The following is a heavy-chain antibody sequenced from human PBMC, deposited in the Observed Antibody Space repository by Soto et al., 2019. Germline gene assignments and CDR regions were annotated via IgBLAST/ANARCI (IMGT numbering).Heavy chain of an antibody. Sequence: GGSLRLSCAASVFTFSDYYMSWIRQAPGKGLEWVSYISSSGSTIYYADSVKGRFTISRDNAKNSLYLQMNSLRAEDTAVYYCARDIVVVVPAHNDAFDIWGQGTMVTVSS. CDR3: ARDIVVVVPAHNDAFDI. D-gene: IGHD2-15*01. J-gene: IGHJ3*02. V-gene: IGHV3-11*01. CDR2: ISSSGSTI. CDR1: VFTFSDYY.